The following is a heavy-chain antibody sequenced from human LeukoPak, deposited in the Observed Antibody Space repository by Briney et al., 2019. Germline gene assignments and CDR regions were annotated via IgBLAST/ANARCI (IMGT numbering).Heavy chain of an antibody. CDR2: IRYDGSNK. J-gene: IGHJ4*02. CDR3: ARDAYSSSAYFDY. Sequence: PGGSLRLSCAASGFTFDDYAMYWVRQAPGKGLEWVAFIRYDGSNKYYADSVKGRFTISRDNSKNTLYLQMNSLRAEDTAVYYCARDAYSSSAYFDYWGQGTLVTVSS. V-gene: IGHV3-30*02. CDR1: GFTFDDYA. D-gene: IGHD6-6*01.